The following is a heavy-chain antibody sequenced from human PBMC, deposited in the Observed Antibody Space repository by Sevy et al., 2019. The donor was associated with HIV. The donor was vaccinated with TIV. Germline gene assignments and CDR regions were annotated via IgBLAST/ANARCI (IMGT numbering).Heavy chain of an antibody. Sequence: ASVKVSCKASGGTFSSYAISWVRQAPGQGLEWMGGIIPIFGTANYAQKFQGRVTITADESTSTAYMELSSLRSEDTAVEYCAGHQPTIFGVVTIRYGMDVWGQGTTVTVSS. J-gene: IGHJ6*02. V-gene: IGHV1-69*13. D-gene: IGHD3-3*01. CDR1: GGTFSSYA. CDR2: IIPIFGTA. CDR3: AGHQPTIFGVVTIRYGMDV.